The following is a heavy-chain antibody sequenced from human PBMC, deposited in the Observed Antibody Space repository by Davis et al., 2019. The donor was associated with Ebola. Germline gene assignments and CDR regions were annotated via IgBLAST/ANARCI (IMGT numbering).Heavy chain of an antibody. CDR2: ISGSGGST. CDR3: AKELGYCSGDSCYGVDY. Sequence: PGGSLRLSCAASGFTFSSYAMSWVRQAPGKGLEWVSGISGSGGSTYYADSVKGRFTISRDNSKNTLYLQMNSLRAEDTAVYYCAKELGYCSGDSCYGVDYWGQGALVTVSS. CDR1: GFTFSSYA. V-gene: IGHV3-23*01. D-gene: IGHD2-15*01. J-gene: IGHJ4*02.